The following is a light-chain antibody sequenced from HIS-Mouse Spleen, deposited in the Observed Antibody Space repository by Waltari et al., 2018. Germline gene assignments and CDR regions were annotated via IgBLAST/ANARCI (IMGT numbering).Light chain of an antibody. Sequence: SYELTQPSSVSVSPGQTARITCSGDVLAKKYARWFQQKTGQAPVLVIYKDSELPSGIPERFSGSSSGTTGTLTISGAQVEDEADYYCYSAADNSWVFGGGTKLTVL. CDR1: VLAKKY. CDR2: KDS. J-gene: IGLJ3*02. CDR3: YSAADNSWV. V-gene: IGLV3-27*01.